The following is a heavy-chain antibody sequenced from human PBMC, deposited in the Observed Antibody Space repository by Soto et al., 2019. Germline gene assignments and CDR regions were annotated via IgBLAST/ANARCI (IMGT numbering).Heavy chain of an antibody. CDR3: ATSGYSGYDDRYYFDY. CDR1: GYTFTYRY. D-gene: IGHD5-12*01. J-gene: IGHJ4*02. CDR2: ITPFNGNT. V-gene: IGHV1-45*02. Sequence: QMQLVQSGAEVKKTGSSVKVSCKASGYTFTYRYLHWVRQAPGQALEWMGWITPFNGNTNYAQKFQDRVTITRDRSMSTAYMELSSLRSEDTAMYYCATSGYSGYDDRYYFDYWGQGTLVTVSS.